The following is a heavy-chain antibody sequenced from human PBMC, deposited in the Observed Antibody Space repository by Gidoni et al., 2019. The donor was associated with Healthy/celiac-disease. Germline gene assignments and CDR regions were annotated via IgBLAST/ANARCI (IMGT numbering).Heavy chain of an antibody. CDR2: ISSSSSYT. Sequence: QVQLVESGGGLVKPGGTLRLSCAASGFTFSDYYMSWIRQAPGKGLEWVSYISSSSSYTNYADSVKGRFTISRDNAKNSLYLQMNSLRAEDTAVYYCARKDILTGYYQLWGQGTLVTVSS. CDR1: GFTFSDYY. J-gene: IGHJ4*02. V-gene: IGHV3-11*05. D-gene: IGHD3-9*01. CDR3: ARKDILTGYYQL.